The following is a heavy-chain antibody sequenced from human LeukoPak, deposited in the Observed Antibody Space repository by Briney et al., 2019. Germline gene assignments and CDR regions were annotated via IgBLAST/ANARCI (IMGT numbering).Heavy chain of an antibody. CDR2: IYRSGST. J-gene: IGHJ4*02. V-gene: IGHV4-59*08. D-gene: IGHD3-10*01. Sequence: SETLSLTCTVSGGSISAYYWSWIRQPPGKGLEWIGYIYRSGSTNTNPSLKSRVTISVDASENQLSLKLSSVTAADTAVYYCARRSHYYGSGSFYRDYFDYWGQGTLVTVSS. CDR1: GGSISAYY. CDR3: ARRSHYYGSGSFYRDYFDY.